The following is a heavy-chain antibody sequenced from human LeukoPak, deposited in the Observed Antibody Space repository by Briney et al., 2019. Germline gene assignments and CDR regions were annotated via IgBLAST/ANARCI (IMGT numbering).Heavy chain of an antibody. CDR2: IYYSGST. D-gene: IGHD2-2*01. J-gene: IGHJ2*01. CDR3: ARDALYCSSSSCYRYWYFDL. CDR1: GGSISSYY. Sequence: SETPSLTCTVSGGSISSYYWSWIRQPPGKGLEWIGYIYYSGSTNYNPSLKSRVTISVDTSKNQFSLKLSSVTAADTAVYYCARDALYCSSSSCYRYWYFDLWGRGTLVTVSS. V-gene: IGHV4-59*12.